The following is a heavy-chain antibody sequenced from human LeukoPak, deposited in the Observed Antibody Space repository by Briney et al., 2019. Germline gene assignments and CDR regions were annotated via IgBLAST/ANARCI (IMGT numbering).Heavy chain of an antibody. V-gene: IGHV4-34*01. D-gene: IGHD6-13*01. Sequence: SETLSLTCAVYGGSFSGYYWSWIRQPPGKGLEWIGEINHSGSTNYNPSLKSRVTISVDTSENQFSLKLSSVTAADTAVYYCAREDKGAAANDYWGQGTLVTVSS. CDR1: GGSFSGYY. CDR2: INHSGST. J-gene: IGHJ4*02. CDR3: AREDKGAAANDY.